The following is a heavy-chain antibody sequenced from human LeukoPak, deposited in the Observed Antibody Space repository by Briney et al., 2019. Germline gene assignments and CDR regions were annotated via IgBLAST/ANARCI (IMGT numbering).Heavy chain of an antibody. J-gene: IGHJ5*02. CDR1: GGTLSSYA. CDR3: ARDKMDIVVVTATSWFDP. CDR2: IIPILGIA. V-gene: IGHV1-69*04. D-gene: IGHD2-21*02. Sequence: SVKVSCKASGGTLSSYAISWVRQAPGQGLEWMGRIIPILGIANYAQKFQGRVTITADKSTSTAYMELSSLRSEDTAVYYCARDKMDIVVVTATSWFDPWGQGTLVTVSS.